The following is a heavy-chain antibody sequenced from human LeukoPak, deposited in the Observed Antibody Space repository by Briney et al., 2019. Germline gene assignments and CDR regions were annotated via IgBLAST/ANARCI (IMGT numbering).Heavy chain of an antibody. J-gene: IGHJ4*02. D-gene: IGHD1-1*01. CDR3: AKLVATGTTPTDY. V-gene: IGHV3-23*01. CDR2: ISGSGSNT. Sequence: GGSLRLSCAASGFTVSNYSMTWVRQAPGKGLEWVSVISGSGSNTYYAVSVKGRFTISRDNTNNMYSLMMNSLRAEDTDIYYGAKLVATGTTPTDYWGQGTLVTVSS. CDR1: GFTVSNYS.